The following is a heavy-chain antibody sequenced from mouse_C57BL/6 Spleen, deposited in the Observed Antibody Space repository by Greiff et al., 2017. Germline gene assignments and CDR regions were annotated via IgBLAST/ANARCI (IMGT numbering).Heavy chain of an antibody. J-gene: IGHJ2*01. CDR2: IYPGDGDT. CDR3: AIYYGNYYLDY. V-gene: IGHV1-82*01. Sequence: QVQLQQSGPELVKPGASVKISCKASGYAFSSSWMNWVKQRPGKGLEWIGRIYPGDGDTNYNGKFKGKATLTADKSSSTAYLQLSSLTSEDSAVYFCAIYYGNYYLDYWGQGTTLTVSS. CDR1: GYAFSSSW. D-gene: IGHD2-1*01.